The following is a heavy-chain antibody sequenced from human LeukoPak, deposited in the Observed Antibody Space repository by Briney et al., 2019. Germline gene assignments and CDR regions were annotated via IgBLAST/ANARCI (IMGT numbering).Heavy chain of an antibody. V-gene: IGHV3-13*01. J-gene: IGHJ4*02. Sequence: GGSLRLSCAASGFTFSSYDMHWVRQATGKGLEWVSAIGTAGDTYYPGSVKGRFTISRENAKNSLYLQMNSLRAGDTVVYYCAREPYGSGSYDYWGQGTLVTVSS. D-gene: IGHD3-10*01. CDR1: GFTFSSYD. CDR2: IGTAGDT. CDR3: AREPYGSGSYDY.